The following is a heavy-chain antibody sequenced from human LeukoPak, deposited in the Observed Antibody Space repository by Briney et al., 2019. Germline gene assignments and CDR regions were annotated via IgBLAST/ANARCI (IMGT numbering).Heavy chain of an antibody. Sequence: PGGSLRLSCAASGFTFSFNSMHWVRQGPGKGLVWVSRIKRDGSGTTYADSVEGRVTISRDNAKNTLYLQMNSLRAEDTAVYYCARSNGFGMDVWGQGTTVTVSS. CDR1: GFTFSFNS. CDR2: IKRDGSGT. CDR3: ARSNGFGMDV. J-gene: IGHJ6*02. V-gene: IGHV3-74*01. D-gene: IGHD2-8*01.